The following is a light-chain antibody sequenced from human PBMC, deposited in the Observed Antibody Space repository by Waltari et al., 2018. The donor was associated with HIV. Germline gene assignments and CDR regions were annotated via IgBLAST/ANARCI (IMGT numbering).Light chain of an antibody. CDR2: GAS. CDR3: QQYGSSPT. V-gene: IGKV3-20*01. J-gene: IGKJ4*01. Sequence: EIVLTQSPGPLSLSPGERATLSCRASQSVSSSYLAWYQQKPGQAPRLLIYGASSRATGIPDRFSGSGSGTDFSLTISRLETEDFVVYYCQQYGSSPTFGGGTKVEIK. CDR1: QSVSSSY.